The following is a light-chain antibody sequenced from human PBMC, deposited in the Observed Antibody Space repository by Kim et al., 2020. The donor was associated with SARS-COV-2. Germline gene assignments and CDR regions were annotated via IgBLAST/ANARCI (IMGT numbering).Light chain of an antibody. CDR1: SLRSYY. CDR3: NSRDSSTNHGG. CDR2: GKN. V-gene: IGLV3-19*01. Sequence: SSELTQDPAVSVALGQTVRITCQGDSLRSYYASWYQQKPGQAPVLVIYGKNNRPSGIPDRFSGSSSGNTASLTITGAQAEDEADYYCNSRDSSTNHGGFG. J-gene: IGLJ2*01.